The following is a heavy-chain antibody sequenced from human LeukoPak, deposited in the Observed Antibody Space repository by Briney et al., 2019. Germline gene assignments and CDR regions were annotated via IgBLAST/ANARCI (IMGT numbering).Heavy chain of an antibody. J-gene: IGHJ4*02. CDR3: AKGVDY. V-gene: IGHV3-23*01. CDR1: GFTFSSYA. CDR2: ISDSGDST. Sequence: GGSLRLSCAASGFTFSSYAMSWFRQAPGKGLEWVSSISDSGDSTYYADSVKGRFSISRDNSKNTLFLQMNSLRAEDTARYFCAKGVDYWGQGALVTVSS.